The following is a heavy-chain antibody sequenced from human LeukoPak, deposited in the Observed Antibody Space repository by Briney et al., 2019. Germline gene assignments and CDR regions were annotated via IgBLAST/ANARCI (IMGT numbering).Heavy chain of an antibody. J-gene: IGHJ6*02. D-gene: IGHD2-15*01. V-gene: IGHV3-9*01. CDR3: AKDRVGSGGSQVYYYYYGMDV. Sequence: GGSLRLSCAASGFTFDDYARHWVRQAPGKGLEWVSGISWNSGSIGYADSVKGRFTISRDNAKNSLYLQMNSLRAEDTALYYCAKDRVGSGGSQVYYYYYGMDVWGQGTTVTVSS. CDR1: GFTFDDYA. CDR2: ISWNSGSI.